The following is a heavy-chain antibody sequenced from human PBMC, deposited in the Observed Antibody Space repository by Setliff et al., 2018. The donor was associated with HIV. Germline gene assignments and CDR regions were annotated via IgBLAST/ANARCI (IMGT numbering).Heavy chain of an antibody. V-gene: IGHV1-18*04. D-gene: IGHD4-4*01. CDR3: AKTSPKDGYSSDF. J-gene: IGHJ4*02. CDR2: ISAYNGHT. Sequence: ASVKVSCKASGWTFTYRYLHWVRQAPGRGLEWMGWISAYNGHTNYAQKFQDRVTMTTDTSTNTAYMELSSLGSNDTAVYYCAKTSPKDGYSSDFWGQGTPVTVSS. CDR1: GWTFTYRY.